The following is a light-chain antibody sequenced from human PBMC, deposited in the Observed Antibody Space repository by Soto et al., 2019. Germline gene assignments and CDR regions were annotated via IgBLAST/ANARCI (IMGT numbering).Light chain of an antibody. CDR2: WAS. J-gene: IGKJ1*01. V-gene: IGKV4-1*01. CDR1: QSVFFSSNKKNY. Sequence: IVMTQSPESLALSLGERATINCRSSQSVFFSSNKKNYLAWYQQKSGQPPKLLIYWASTRKSGVPDRFSGSGSGTDFTLTISSLHPEDVAVYYCQQYFSSWTFGQGTKVEIK. CDR3: QQYFSSWT.